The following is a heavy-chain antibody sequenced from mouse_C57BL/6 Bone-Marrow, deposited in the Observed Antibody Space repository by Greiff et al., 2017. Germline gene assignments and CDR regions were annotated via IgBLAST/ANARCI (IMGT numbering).Heavy chain of an antibody. CDR3: ARKLRLDY. Sequence: QVQLQQPGAELVKPGASVKLSCKASGYTFTSYWMQWVKQRPGPGLEWIGEIDPSDSNTNYKQKFKGKATLTVDTSSSTAYMQLSSLTSEDSAVYYCARKLRLDYWGQGTTLTVSS. CDR2: IDPSDSNT. V-gene: IGHV1-50*01. J-gene: IGHJ2*01. D-gene: IGHD2-4*01. CDR1: GYTFTSYW.